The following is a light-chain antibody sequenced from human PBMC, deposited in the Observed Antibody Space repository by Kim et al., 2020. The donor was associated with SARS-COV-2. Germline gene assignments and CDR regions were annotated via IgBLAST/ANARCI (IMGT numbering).Light chain of an antibody. CDR1: SGSIDDNY. V-gene: IGLV6-57*04. CDR2: EDD. Sequence: NFMLTQPHSVSESPGKKVTISCTRSSGSIDDNYVQWYQQRPGGVPTTVIYEDDQRPSGVSDRFSGSIDNSSNSASLTISGLKTEDEADYYCQSYNRSNVVFGGGTQLTV. CDR3: QSYNRSNVV. J-gene: IGLJ2*01.